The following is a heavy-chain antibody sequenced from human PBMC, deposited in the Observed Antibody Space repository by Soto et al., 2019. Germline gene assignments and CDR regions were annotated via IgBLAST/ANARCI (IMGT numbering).Heavy chain of an antibody. D-gene: IGHD6-6*01. CDR3: ARERPDGARLDP. V-gene: IGHV4-30-4*01. CDR2: IYYSGST. Sequence: QVQLQESGPGLVKPSQTVSLTCTVSGGSISSGDYYWSWIRQPPGKGLEWIGYIYYSGSTYDNPSLKSRVTISVDTSKNQFSLKLSSVTAADTAVYYCARERPDGARLDPWGQGTLVTVSS. CDR1: GGSISSGDYY. J-gene: IGHJ5*02.